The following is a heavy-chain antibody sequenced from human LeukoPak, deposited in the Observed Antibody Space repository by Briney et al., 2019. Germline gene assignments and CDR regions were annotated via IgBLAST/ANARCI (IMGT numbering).Heavy chain of an antibody. V-gene: IGHV3-66*01. CDR2: IYSGGRT. D-gene: IGHD3-22*01. CDR3: AKGGYEYDSSGHNYFDY. J-gene: IGHJ4*02. CDR1: GFIVSSNY. Sequence: GGSLRLSCAASGFIVSSNYMSWVRQAPGKGLEWVSVIYSGGRTYYADSVKGRFTISRDNSKNTLYLQMNSLRAEDTAVYYCAKGGYEYDSSGHNYFDYWGQGSQVTVSS.